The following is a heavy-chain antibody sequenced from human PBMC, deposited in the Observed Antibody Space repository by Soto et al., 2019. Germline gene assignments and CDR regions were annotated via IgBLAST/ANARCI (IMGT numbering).Heavy chain of an antibody. D-gene: IGHD6-13*01. Sequence: GGSLRLSCAASGFTVSSNYMSWVRQAPGKGLEWVSVIYSGGSTYYADSVKGRFTISRHNSKNTLYLQMNSLRAEDTAVYYCSSSHKYYYYYMDVWGKGTTVTVSS. V-gene: IGHV3-53*04. CDR2: IYSGGST. J-gene: IGHJ6*03. CDR3: SSSHKYYYYYMDV. CDR1: GFTVSSNY.